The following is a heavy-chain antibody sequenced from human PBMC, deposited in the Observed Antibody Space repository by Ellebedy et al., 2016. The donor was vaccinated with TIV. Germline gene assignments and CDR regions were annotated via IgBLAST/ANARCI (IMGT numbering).Heavy chain of an antibody. J-gene: IGHJ3*02. CDR2: IYYSGST. Sequence: MPSETLSLTCTVSGGSISSYYWSWIRQPPGKGLEWIGYIYYSGSTNYNPSLKSRVTISVDTSKNQFSLKLLCVTAADTAVYYCARLDGSRDAFDIWGQGTTVTVSS. D-gene: IGHD5-24*01. V-gene: IGHV4-59*08. CDR1: GGSISSYY. CDR3: ARLDGSRDAFDI.